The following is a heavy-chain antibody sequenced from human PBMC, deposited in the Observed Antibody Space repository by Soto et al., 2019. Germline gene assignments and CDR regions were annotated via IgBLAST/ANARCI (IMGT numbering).Heavy chain of an antibody. J-gene: IGHJ6*02. V-gene: IGHV3-30*18. D-gene: IGHD6-19*01. CDR1: GFSFSSYD. CDR2: ISYDGSNK. Sequence: QVQLVESGGGVVQPGRSLRLSCAASGFSFSSYDMHWVRQAPGKGLEWVAIISYDGSNKYYVDSVKGRFTISRDNSKNTLYLQMNSLRAEDTAVYYCAKVHGSIAVGGTWLYYYAMDVWGQGTTVTVSS. CDR3: AKVHGSIAVGGTWLYYYAMDV.